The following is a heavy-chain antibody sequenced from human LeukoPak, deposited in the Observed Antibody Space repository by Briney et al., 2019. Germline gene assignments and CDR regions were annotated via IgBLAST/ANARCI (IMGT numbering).Heavy chain of an antibody. CDR1: GFTFSTYA. J-gene: IGHJ4*02. D-gene: IGHD2-21*02. CDR2: IYDNGDGT. Sequence: GGSLRLSCTAWGFTFSTYAMNGLRQAPGKGLEGVSVIYDNGDGTNYADSVKGRFTISRDNSTNTLYLQMNSQRAKHTAVYYIVKDRIPDDFYSVDYWGKGALVTVSS. CDR3: VKDRIPDDFYSVDY. V-gene: IGHV3-23*01.